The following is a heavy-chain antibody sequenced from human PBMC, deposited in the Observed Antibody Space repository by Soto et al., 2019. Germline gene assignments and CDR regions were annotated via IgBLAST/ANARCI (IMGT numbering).Heavy chain of an antibody. Sequence: EVQLLESGGGLVQPGGSLRLSCAASGFTFSSYAMRWVRQAPVKGLEWVSAISGSGGSAYYADSVKGRFTISRDNSKNTLYLQMNSLRAEETAVYSCARRGSGSYYDYWGQGTLVTVSS. CDR1: GFTFSSYA. D-gene: IGHD1-26*01. CDR3: ARRGSGSYYDY. V-gene: IGHV3-23*01. CDR2: ISGSGGSA. J-gene: IGHJ4*02.